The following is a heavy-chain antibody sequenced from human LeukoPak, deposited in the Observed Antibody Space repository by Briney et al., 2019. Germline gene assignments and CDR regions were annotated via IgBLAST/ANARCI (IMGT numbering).Heavy chain of an antibody. Sequence: GASVKVSCKASGYTFTSYGISWVRQAPGQGLEWMGGIIPIFGTANYAQKFQGRVTITADESTSTAYMELSSLRSEDTAVYYCARHSTIVDAFDIWGQGTMVTVSS. D-gene: IGHD1-26*01. CDR1: GYTFTSYG. J-gene: IGHJ3*02. CDR2: IIPIFGTA. V-gene: IGHV1-69*13. CDR3: ARHSTIVDAFDI.